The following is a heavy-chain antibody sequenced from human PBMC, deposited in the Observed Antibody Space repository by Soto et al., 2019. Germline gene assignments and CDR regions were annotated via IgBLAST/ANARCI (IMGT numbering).Heavy chain of an antibody. CDR1: GLNFDDFA. Sequence: EVQLVESGGRLVQPGRSLRLSCVGTGLNFDDFAMHWVRQAPGKGLEWVSGITWNSRVLAYADSVKGRFTISRDNARNSLSLQMDSLRDEDTALYYCAKGRYDFWITSYCDSWGHRTLVTVSS. D-gene: IGHD3-3*01. V-gene: IGHV3-9*01. J-gene: IGHJ4*01. CDR2: ITWNSRVL. CDR3: AKGRYDFWITSYCDS.